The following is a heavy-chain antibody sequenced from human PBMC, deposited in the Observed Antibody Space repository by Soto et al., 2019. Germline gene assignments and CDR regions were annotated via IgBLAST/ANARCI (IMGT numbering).Heavy chain of an antibody. Sequence: EVQLVESGGGLVQPGRSLRLSCAASGFTFDDYAMHWVRQAPGKGLEWVSGISWNSGSIGYADSVKGRFTISRDNAKNSLYLQMNSLRAEDTALYYCAKSTYGDYPFFDYWGQGTPVTVSS. CDR2: ISWNSGSI. J-gene: IGHJ4*02. D-gene: IGHD4-17*01. V-gene: IGHV3-9*01. CDR1: GFTFDDYA. CDR3: AKSTYGDYPFFDY.